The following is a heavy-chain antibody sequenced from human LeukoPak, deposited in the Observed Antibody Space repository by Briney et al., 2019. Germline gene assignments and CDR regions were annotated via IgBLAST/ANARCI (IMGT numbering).Heavy chain of an antibody. J-gene: IGHJ4*02. D-gene: IGHD7-27*01. CDR3: AKGDWGDY. CDR2: ISDSGDST. V-gene: IGHV3-23*01. CDR1: GFTFRIYA. Sequence: GGSLRLSCAASGFTFRIYAMNWVRQAPGKGLEWVSGISDSGDSTYYADSVKGRFTISKDNSNSTLYLQMNSLRADDTAVYYCAKGDWGDYWGQGTLVTVSS.